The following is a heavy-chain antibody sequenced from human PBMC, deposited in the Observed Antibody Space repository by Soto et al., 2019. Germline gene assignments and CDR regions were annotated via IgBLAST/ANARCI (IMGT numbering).Heavy chain of an antibody. CDR1: GFTFSDSA. CDR2: IRSKANNHAT. CDR3: SRQMVSPDNY. V-gene: IGHV3-73*01. J-gene: IGHJ4*02. Sequence: EVQLVESGGGLVQPGGSLKLSCAASGFTFSDSALHWVRQASGKGLEWIGLIRSKANNHATAYAASLRGRFTISRDDSKNMAFLQMDSLETEDTAVYYCSRQMVSPDNYWGQGILATVSS. D-gene: IGHD2-8*01.